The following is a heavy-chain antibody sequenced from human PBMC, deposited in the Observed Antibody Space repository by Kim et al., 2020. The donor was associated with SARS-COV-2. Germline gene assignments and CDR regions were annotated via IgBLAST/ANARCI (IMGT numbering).Heavy chain of an antibody. CDR1: GGSISSYY. CDR2: IYYSGST. CDR3: ARGPYCSSTSCYSPYYYSMDV. J-gene: IGHJ6*03. Sequence: SETLSLTCTVSGGSISSYYWSWIRQPPGKGLEWIGYIYYSGSTNYNPSLKSRVTISVDTSKNQFSLKLSSVTAADTAVYYCARGPYCSSTSCYSPYYYSMDVWGQGTPVTVSS. D-gene: IGHD2-2*01. V-gene: IGHV4-59*01.